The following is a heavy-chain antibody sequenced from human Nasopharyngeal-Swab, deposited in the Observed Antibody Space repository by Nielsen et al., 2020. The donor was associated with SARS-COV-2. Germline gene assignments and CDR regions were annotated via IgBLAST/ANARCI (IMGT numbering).Heavy chain of an antibody. V-gene: IGHV4-34*01. D-gene: IGHD2-2*01. J-gene: IGHJ6*03. Sequence: SETLSLTCAVFGGSISDYSWNWIRQSPGKGLEWIGEINHTGSTNYNPSLRSRVSASVDTSKSQFSLKLTSVTAADTSVYYCARGLSGVVPAPILGLGPYYYFYYMDVWGKGTTVTVSS. CDR1: GGSISDYS. CDR3: ARGLSGVVPAPILGLGPYYYFYYMDV. CDR2: INHTGST.